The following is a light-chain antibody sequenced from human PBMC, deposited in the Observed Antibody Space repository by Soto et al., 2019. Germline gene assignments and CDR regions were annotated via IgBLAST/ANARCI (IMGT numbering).Light chain of an antibody. V-gene: IGKV3-11*01. CDR2: DAS. CDR1: QSVSSY. Sequence: EIVLTQSPTTLSLSPGERATLACRASQSVSSYFAWYQQKPGQAPRLLIYDASTRAAGIPARFSGSGSGTDFTLTISSLEPEYFAVYYCQQRSDWPLTFGGGTKVEIK. CDR3: QQRSDWPLT. J-gene: IGKJ4*01.